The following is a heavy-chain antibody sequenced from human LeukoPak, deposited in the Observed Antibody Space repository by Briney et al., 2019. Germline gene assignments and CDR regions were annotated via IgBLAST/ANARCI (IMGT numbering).Heavy chain of an antibody. J-gene: IGHJ5*02. V-gene: IGHV4-34*01. CDR2: IYHSGST. Sequence: PSETLSLTCAVYGGSFSGYYWSWIRQPPGKGLEWIGSIYHSGSTYYNPSLKSRVTISVDTSKNQFSLKLSSVTAADTAVHYCARPVVAATNTFDPWGQGTLVTVSS. CDR3: ARPVVAATNTFDP. CDR1: GGSFSGYY. D-gene: IGHD2-15*01.